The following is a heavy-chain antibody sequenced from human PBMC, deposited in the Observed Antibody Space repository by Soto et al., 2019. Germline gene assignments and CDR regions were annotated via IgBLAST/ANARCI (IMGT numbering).Heavy chain of an antibody. V-gene: IGHV4-34*01. CDR2: INHSGST. CDR3: ARKGLWYYDILTGYYYFDY. J-gene: IGHJ4*02. Sequence: QVQLQQWGAGLLKPSETLSLTCAVYGGSFSGYYWSWIRQPPGKGLEWSGEINHSGSTNYNPSLKSRVTISVDTSKHQFSLKLSSVTAADTAVYYCARKGLWYYDILTGYYYFDYWGQGTLVTVSS. D-gene: IGHD3-9*01. CDR1: GGSFSGYY.